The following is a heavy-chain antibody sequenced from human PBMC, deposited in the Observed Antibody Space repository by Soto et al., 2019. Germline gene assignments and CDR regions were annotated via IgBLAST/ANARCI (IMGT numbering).Heavy chain of an antibody. CDR1: GFTFSSYS. J-gene: IGHJ6*02. V-gene: IGHV3-48*02. D-gene: IGHD2-15*01. CDR2: ISSSSSTI. CDR3: ARDRPPPRLGYCSGGSCYVYGMDV. Sequence: GGSLRLSCAASGFTFSSYSMNWVRQAPGKGLEWVSYISSSSSTIYYADSVKGRFTISRDNAKNSLYLQMNSLRDEDTAVYYCARDRPPPRLGYCSGGSCYVYGMDVWGQGTTVTVS.